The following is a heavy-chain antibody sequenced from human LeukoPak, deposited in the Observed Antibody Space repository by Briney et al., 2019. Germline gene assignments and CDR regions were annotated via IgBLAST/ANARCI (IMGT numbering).Heavy chain of an antibody. CDR2: INPNSGGT. D-gene: IGHD1-26*01. Sequence: ASVEVSCKASGYTFTGYYMHWVRQAPGQGLEGMGWINPNSGGTNYAQKFQGRVTMTTDTSTSTAYMELRSLRSDDTAVYYCARDTSVYSGSYYADFDYWGQGTLVTVSS. CDR3: ARDTSVYSGSYYADFDY. J-gene: IGHJ4*02. CDR1: GYTFTGYY. V-gene: IGHV1-2*02.